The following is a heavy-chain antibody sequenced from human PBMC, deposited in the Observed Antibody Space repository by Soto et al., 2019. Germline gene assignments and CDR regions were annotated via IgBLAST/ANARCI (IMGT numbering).Heavy chain of an antibody. CDR1: DGSISPYY. D-gene: IGHD3-22*01. CDR3: ARLGGYYQALDS. Sequence: PSETLSLTCTVSDGSISPYYLSWIRQPPGKGLEWIGYIYYAGTTTYNPSLKSRVSISVDTSKNEVSLKLTSVTAADTAVYYCARLGGYYQALDSWGQGTVVTVSS. V-gene: IGHV4-59*08. CDR2: IYYAGTT. J-gene: IGHJ4*02.